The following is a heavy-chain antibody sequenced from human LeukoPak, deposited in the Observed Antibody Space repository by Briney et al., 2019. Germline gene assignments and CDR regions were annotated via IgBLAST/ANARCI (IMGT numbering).Heavy chain of an antibody. D-gene: IGHD6-19*01. CDR2: ISSSSTYI. CDR1: GFTFSNYD. V-gene: IGHV3-21*01. Sequence: GGSLRLSCAASGFTFSNYDMNWVRQAPGKGLEWVSSISSSSTYIYYAVSVRGRFTISRDTAKNSLYLQMNSLRAEDTAVYYCAKDANPQIAVAADYFDYWGQGTLVTVSS. CDR3: AKDANPQIAVAADYFDY. J-gene: IGHJ4*02.